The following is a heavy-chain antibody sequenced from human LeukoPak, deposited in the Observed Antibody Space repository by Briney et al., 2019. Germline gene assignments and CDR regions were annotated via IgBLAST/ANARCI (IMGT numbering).Heavy chain of an antibody. D-gene: IGHD4-23*01. CDR3: ATYPQLTTEVIHDY. J-gene: IGHJ4*02. Sequence: RPGGSLRLSCAASGFTFDDYGMSWVRHAPGKWLEWVSGINWNGGSTGYADSVKGRFTISRDNSKNTLYLQMNSLRAEDTAVYYCATYPQLTTEVIHDYWGQGTLVTVSS. V-gene: IGHV3-20*04. CDR1: GFTFDDYG. CDR2: INWNGGST.